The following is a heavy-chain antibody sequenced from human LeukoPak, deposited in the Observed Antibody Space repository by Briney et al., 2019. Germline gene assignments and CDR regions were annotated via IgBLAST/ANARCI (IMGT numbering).Heavy chain of an antibody. V-gene: IGHV3-23*01. D-gene: IGHD6-19*01. CDR1: GFIFSSYA. CDR3: ARGLAVAGYYYGMDV. CDR2: ISGSGSST. J-gene: IGHJ6*02. Sequence: GGSLRLSCAASGFIFSSYAMSWVRQAPGMGLESVSAISGSGSSTYYADSVKGRFTISRDNSKNTLYLQMNSLRAEDTAVYYCARGLAVAGYYYGMDVWGQGTTVTVSS.